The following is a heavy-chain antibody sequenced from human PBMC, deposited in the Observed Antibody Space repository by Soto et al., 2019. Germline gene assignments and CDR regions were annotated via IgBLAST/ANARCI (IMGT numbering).Heavy chain of an antibody. CDR3: AKGRSYYYYYGVDV. J-gene: IGHJ6*02. CDR2: INHDGSLI. V-gene: IGHV3-7*03. Sequence: PGGSLRLSCVASGFTFSNAWMSWVRQAPGKGLEWVAYINHDGSLISYVDSVKGRFTISRDNAKNSLYLQMNSLRVDDTALYYCAKGRSYYYYYGVDVWGQRTTVTVSS. CDR1: GFTFSNAW.